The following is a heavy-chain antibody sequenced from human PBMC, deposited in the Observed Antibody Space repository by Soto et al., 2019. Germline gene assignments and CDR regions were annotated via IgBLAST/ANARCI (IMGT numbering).Heavy chain of an antibody. CDR3: VGWGIAAAGTSN. Sequence: QPGGPLRLSCAASGFTFSSYGMHWVRQAPGKGLEWVAVIWYDGSNKYYADSVKGRFTISRDNSKNTLYLQMNSLRAEDTAVYYCVGWGIAAAGTSNWGQGTLVTVSS. CDR1: GFTFSSYG. CDR2: IWYDGSNK. D-gene: IGHD6-13*01. J-gene: IGHJ4*02. V-gene: IGHV3-33*01.